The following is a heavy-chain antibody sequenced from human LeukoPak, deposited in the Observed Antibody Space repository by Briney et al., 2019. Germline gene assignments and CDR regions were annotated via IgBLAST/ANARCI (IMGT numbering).Heavy chain of an antibody. CDR3: AIHYYDSSGNDY. V-gene: IGHV4-39*01. Sequence: PSETLSLTCTVSGGSISSSSYYWGWIRQPPGKGLEWIGNIYYSGSTYSNPSLKSRVTISVDTSKNQFSLKLSSVTAADTAVYYCAIHYYDSSGNDYWGQGTLVTVSS. CDR1: GGSISSSSYY. J-gene: IGHJ4*02. CDR2: IYYSGST. D-gene: IGHD3-22*01.